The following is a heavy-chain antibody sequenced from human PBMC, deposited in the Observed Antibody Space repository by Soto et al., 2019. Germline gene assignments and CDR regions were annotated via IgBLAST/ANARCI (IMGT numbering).Heavy chain of an antibody. J-gene: IGHJ4*02. CDR2: IYYSGST. CDR1: GGSISSGGYY. Sequence: SETLSLTCTVSGGSISSGGYYWSWIRQHPGKGLEWIGYIYYSGSTYYNPSLKSRVTISVDTSKNQFSLKLSSVTAADTAVYYCAAWFGELLYFDYWGQGTLVTVSS. CDR3: AAWFGELLYFDY. V-gene: IGHV4-31*03. D-gene: IGHD3-10*01.